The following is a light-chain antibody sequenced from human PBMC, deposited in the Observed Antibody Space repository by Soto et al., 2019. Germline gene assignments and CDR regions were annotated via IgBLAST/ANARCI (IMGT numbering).Light chain of an antibody. CDR3: GTWDSSLSAGGYV. CDR2: DNN. J-gene: IGLJ1*01. V-gene: IGLV1-51*01. Sequence: QSVLTQPPSVSAAPGQKVTISCSGSSSNIGNNYVSWYQQLPGTAPKLLIYDNNKRPSGIPDRFSGSKSGTSATLGITGLQTGDEDDYYCGTWDSSLSAGGYVFGTGTKVTVL. CDR1: SSNIGNNY.